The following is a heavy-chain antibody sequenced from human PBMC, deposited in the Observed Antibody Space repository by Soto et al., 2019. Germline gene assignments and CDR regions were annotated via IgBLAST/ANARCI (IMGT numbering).Heavy chain of an antibody. J-gene: IGHJ6*02. D-gene: IGHD5-18*01. V-gene: IGHV4-34*01. CDR2: INHSGST. CDR1: GGSFSGYY. Sequence: SETLSLTCAVYGGSFSGYYWSWIRQPPGKGLEWIGEINHSGSTNYNPSLKSRVTISVDTSKNQFSLKLSSVTAADTAVYYCARQAPVRWIPRDYYYYGMDVWGQGTTVTVSS. CDR3: ARQAPVRWIPRDYYYYGMDV.